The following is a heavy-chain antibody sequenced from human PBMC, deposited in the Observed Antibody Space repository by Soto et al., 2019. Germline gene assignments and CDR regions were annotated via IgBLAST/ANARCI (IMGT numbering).Heavy chain of an antibody. J-gene: IGHJ3*02. CDR3: AKIVGGGSHHDAFDI. Sequence: EVQLLESGGGLVEPGGSLRLSCAASGFTFRSYAMTWVRQAPGKGLEWVSYTGGGGVSTYYADPVKGRFTSSRDDSKNTLYRQMNGVRAEDTGLYYCAKIVGGGSHHDAFDIWGQGTMVTVSS. V-gene: IGHV3-23*01. CDR1: GFTFRSYA. D-gene: IGHD2-15*01. CDR2: TGGGGVST.